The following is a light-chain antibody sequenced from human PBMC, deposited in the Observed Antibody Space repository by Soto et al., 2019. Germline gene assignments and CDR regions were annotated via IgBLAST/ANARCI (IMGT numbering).Light chain of an antibody. Sequence: EIVLTQSPATLSLSPGERATLSCRASQSVSSFLAWYRQKPGQAPRLLIYGATTRATGIPDRISGSGSGTDFTLTISRLEPEDFAVYYCQQYGTSPMYTFGQGTKLEIK. CDR3: QQYGTSPMYT. CDR1: QSVSSF. V-gene: IGKV3-20*01. J-gene: IGKJ2*01. CDR2: GAT.